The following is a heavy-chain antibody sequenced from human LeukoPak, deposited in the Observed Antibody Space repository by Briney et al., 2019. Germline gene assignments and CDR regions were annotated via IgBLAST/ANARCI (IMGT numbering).Heavy chain of an antibody. CDR2: INPSGGST. CDR3: ASARGLRFLEWALGY. CDR1: GYTFTSYY. V-gene: IGHV1-46*03. J-gene: IGHJ4*02. D-gene: IGHD3-3*01. Sequence: ASVKVSCKASGYTFTSYYMHWVRQAPGRGLEWMGIINPSGGSTSYAQKFQGRVTMTRYTSTSTVYMELSSLRSEDTAVYYCASARGLRFLEWALGYWGQGTLVTVSS.